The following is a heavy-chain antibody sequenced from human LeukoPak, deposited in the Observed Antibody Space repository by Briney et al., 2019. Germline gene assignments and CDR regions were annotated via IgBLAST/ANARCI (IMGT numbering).Heavy chain of an antibody. D-gene: IGHD6-13*01. CDR1: GFTFSNAW. Sequence: GGSLRLSCAASGFTFSNAWMSWVRQAPGKGLEWVGRIKSKTDGGTTDYAAPVKGRFTISRDDSKNTLYLQMNSLKTEDTAVYYCARGGSSGPNYYYYYYMDVWGKGTTVTISS. CDR2: IKSKTDGGTT. CDR3: ARGGSSGPNYYYYYYMDV. V-gene: IGHV3-15*01. J-gene: IGHJ6*03.